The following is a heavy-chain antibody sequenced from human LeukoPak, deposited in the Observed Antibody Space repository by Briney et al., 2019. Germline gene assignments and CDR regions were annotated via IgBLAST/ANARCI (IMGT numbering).Heavy chain of an antibody. CDR2: ISYDGSNK. CDR3: AKDPDYYGSGSYYSDY. V-gene: IGHV3-30*18. D-gene: IGHD3-10*01. CDR1: GFTFSSYG. J-gene: IGHJ4*02. Sequence: GGSLRLSCAASGFTFSSYGMHWVRQAPGKGLEWVAVISYDGSNKYYADSVKGRFTISRDNSKNTLYLQMNTLRAEDMAVYYCAKDPDYYGSGSYYSDYWGQGTLVTVSS.